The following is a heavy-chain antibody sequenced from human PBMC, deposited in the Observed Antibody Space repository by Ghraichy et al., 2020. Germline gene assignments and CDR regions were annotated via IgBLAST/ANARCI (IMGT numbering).Heavy chain of an antibody. D-gene: IGHD2-15*01. Sequence: GESLNISCAASGFTFSSYAMSWVRQAPGKGLEWVSTVSGNSISAYYADSVRGRFTISRDNSMNTLYLQMNSLSADDTAIYYCARGCGTTCYWTFEYWGQGTLATVSS. CDR2: VSGNSISA. CDR1: GFTFSSYA. J-gene: IGHJ4*02. CDR3: ARGCGTTCYWTFEY. V-gene: IGHV3-23*01.